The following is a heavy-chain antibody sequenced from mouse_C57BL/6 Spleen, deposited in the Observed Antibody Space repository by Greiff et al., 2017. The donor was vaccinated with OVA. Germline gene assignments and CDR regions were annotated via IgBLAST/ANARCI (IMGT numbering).Heavy chain of an antibody. V-gene: IGHV5-6*01. CDR2: ISSGGSYT. D-gene: IGHD2-4*01. Sequence: EVKVVESGGDLVKPGGSLKLSCAASGFTFSSYGMSWVRQTPDKRLEWVATISSGGSYTYYPDSVKGRFTISRDNAKNTLYLQMSSLKSEDTAMYYCGRHPSCDYDEGFADWGQGTLVTVSA. CDR3: GRHPSCDYDEGFAD. J-gene: IGHJ3*01. CDR1: GFTFSSYG.